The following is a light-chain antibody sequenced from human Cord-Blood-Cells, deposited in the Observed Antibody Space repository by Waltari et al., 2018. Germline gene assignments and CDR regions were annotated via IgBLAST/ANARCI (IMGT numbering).Light chain of an antibody. CDR2: SNN. V-gene: IGLV1-44*01. CDR3: AAWDDSLNGWV. CDR1: RSNIGSNT. Sequence: QSVLTQPPSASGTPGQRVTSSCSGSRSNIGSNTVTWYQQPPGTAPKLLTYSNNQRPSGVPDRFSGSKSGTSASLAISGLQSEDEADYYCAAWDDSLNGWVFGGGTKLTVL. J-gene: IGLJ3*02.